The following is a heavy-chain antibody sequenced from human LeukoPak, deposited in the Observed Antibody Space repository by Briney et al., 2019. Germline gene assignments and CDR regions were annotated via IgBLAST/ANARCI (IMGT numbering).Heavy chain of an antibody. J-gene: IGHJ5*02. CDR1: GGSISSYY. CDR3: ARVPGVFYDTLTGYGSGWFDP. V-gene: IGHV4-59*08. Sequence: SETLSLTCTVSGGSISSYYWSWIRQPPGKGLEWIGYIYYSGSTYYNPSLRSRAAISVDTSRNQFSLRLRSMTAADTAVYYCARVPGVFYDTLTGYGSGWFDPWGQGTLVTVPS. D-gene: IGHD3-9*01. CDR2: IYYSGST.